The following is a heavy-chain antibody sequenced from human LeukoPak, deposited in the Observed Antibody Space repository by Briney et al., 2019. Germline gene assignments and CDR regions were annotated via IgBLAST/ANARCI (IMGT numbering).Heavy chain of an antibody. CDR3: ARGYWTGHHHLDF. CDR2: IYHSGST. J-gene: IGHJ4*02. D-gene: IGHD3/OR15-3a*01. CDR1: GGSISSSYW. Sequence: PSETLSLTCAVSGGSISSSYWWTWVRQPPGKGLEWIGEIYHSGSTNYNPSLKSRLTMSLDKSRNQFSLKLTSVTAADTAVYYCARGYWTGHHHLDFWGQGTLVTVSS. V-gene: IGHV4-4*02.